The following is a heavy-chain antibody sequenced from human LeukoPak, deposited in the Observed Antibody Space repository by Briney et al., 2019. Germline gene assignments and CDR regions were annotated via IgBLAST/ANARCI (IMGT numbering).Heavy chain of an antibody. Sequence: PGGSLRLSCAASGFTISSYSMNWVRQAPGKGLEWVSSISSSSSYIYYADSVKGRFTISRDNAKNSLYLQMNSLRAEDTAVYYCAGIRIQLWFGRRAGIGYWGQGTLVTVSS. CDR1: GFTISSYS. CDR2: ISSSSSYI. J-gene: IGHJ4*02. V-gene: IGHV3-21*01. CDR3: AGIRIQLWFGRRAGIGY. D-gene: IGHD5-18*01.